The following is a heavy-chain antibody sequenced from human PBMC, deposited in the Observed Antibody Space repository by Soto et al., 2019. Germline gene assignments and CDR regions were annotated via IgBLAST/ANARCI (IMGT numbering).Heavy chain of an antibody. CDR1: GYSFSNFW. J-gene: IGHJ4*02. CDR2: IYPDDSDT. V-gene: IGHV5-51*01. D-gene: IGHD2-8*02. CDR3: ASSVLVTSTMNYFDL. Sequence: LGESLKISCQASGYSFSNFWIAWVRQMPGEGLEWLGIIYPDDSDTRYSPSFLGQVTISADKSIKTTYLRWSSLKASDTAIYFCASSVLVTSTMNYFDLWGQGTLVTVSS.